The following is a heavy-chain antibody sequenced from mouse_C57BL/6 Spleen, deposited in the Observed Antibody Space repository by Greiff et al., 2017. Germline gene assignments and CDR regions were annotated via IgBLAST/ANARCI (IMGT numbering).Heavy chain of an antibody. V-gene: IGHV7-3*01. CDR1: GFTFTDYY. CDR2: IRNKANGYTT. J-gene: IGHJ1*03. D-gene: IGHD2-4*01. Sequence: EVMLVESGGGLVQPGGSLSLSCAASGFTFTDYYMSWVRQPPGKALEWLGFIRNKANGYTTEYSASVKGRFTISRDNSQSILYLQMNALRAEDSATYYGARFHPLYDYGWYFDVWGTGTTVTVSS. CDR3: ARFHPLYDYGWYFDV.